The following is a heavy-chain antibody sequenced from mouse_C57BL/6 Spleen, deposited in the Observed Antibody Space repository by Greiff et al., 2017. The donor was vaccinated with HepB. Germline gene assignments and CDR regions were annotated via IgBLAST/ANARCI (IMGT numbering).Heavy chain of an antibody. CDR3: ARGGYYYGSSYGFAY. CDR1: GFTFSDYG. J-gene: IGHJ3*01. Sequence: EVQGVESGGGLVKPGGSLKLSCAASGFTFSDYGMHWVRQAPEKGLEWVAYISSGSSTIYYADTVKGRFTISRDNAKNTLFLQMTSLRSEDTAMYYCARGGYYYGSSYGFAYWGQGTLVTVSA. V-gene: IGHV5-17*01. D-gene: IGHD1-1*01. CDR2: ISSGSSTI.